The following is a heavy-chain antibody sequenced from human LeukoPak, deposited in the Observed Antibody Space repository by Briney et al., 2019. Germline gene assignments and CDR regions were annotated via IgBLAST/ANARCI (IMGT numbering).Heavy chain of an antibody. Sequence: SQTLSLTCTVSGGSISSGSYYWSWIRQPAGKGLEWIGRIYTSGSTNYNPSLKSRVTISIDTSKKQFSLKLSSVTAADTAVYYCARHPRFSGSYLYYYYYMDVWGKGTTVTVSS. J-gene: IGHJ6*03. D-gene: IGHD1-26*01. CDR1: GGSISSGSYY. CDR2: IYTSGST. CDR3: ARHPRFSGSYLYYYYYMDV. V-gene: IGHV4-61*02.